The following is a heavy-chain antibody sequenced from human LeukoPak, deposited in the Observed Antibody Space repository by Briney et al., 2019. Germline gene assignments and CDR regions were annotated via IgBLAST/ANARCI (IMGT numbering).Heavy chain of an antibody. CDR3: ARGGGYYDSSGYIIDY. J-gene: IGHJ4*02. D-gene: IGHD3-22*01. CDR1: GFTFSSYS. CDR2: ISSSSSYI. Sequence: KPGGSLRLSCAASGFTFSSYSMNWVRQAPGKGLEWVSSISSSSSYIYYADSVKGRFTISRDNAKNSLYLQMNSLRAEDTAVYYCARGGGYYDSSGYIIDYWGQGTLVTVSS. V-gene: IGHV3-21*01.